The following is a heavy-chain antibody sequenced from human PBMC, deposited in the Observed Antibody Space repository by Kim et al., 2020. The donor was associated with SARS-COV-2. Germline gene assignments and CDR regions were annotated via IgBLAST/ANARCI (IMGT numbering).Heavy chain of an antibody. D-gene: IGHD2-2*01. J-gene: IGHJ6*02. Sequence: SETLSLTCTVSGGSISSSSYYWGWIRQPPGKGLEWIGSIYYSGSTYYNPSLKSRVTISVDTSKNQFSLKLSSVTAADTAVYYCARRGYCSSTSCYDYYGMDVWGQGTTVTVSS. CDR1: GGSISSSSYY. CDR2: IYYSGST. V-gene: IGHV4-39*01. CDR3: ARRGYCSSTSCYDYYGMDV.